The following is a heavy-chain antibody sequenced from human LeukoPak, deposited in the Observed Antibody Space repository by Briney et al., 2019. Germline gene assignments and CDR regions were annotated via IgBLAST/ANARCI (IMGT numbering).Heavy chain of an antibody. V-gene: IGHV3-53*05. D-gene: IGHD3-10*01. J-gene: IGHJ4*02. Sequence: PGGSLRLSCAASGFTVSSNYMSWVRQAPGKGLEWVSVIYSGGSTYYADSVKGRFTISRDNSKNTLYLQMNSLRAEDTAVYYCARAFVWFGAPLFDYWGQGTLVTVSS. CDR3: ARAFVWFGAPLFDY. CDR1: GFTVSSNY. CDR2: IYSGGST.